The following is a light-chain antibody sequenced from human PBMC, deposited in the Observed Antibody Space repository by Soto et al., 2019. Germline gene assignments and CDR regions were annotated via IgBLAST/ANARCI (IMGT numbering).Light chain of an antibody. CDR2: EVN. CDR1: SSDVGGHNL. J-gene: IGLJ1*01. Sequence: QSVLTQPASVSGSPGQSITISCTGTSSDVGGHNLVSWYQQHPGKAPKLMIYEVNNRPSGVSDRFFGSKSGNTASLTISGLQADDEADYYCSSFTTSSTYVFGIGTKLTVL. CDR3: SSFTTSSTYV. V-gene: IGLV2-14*01.